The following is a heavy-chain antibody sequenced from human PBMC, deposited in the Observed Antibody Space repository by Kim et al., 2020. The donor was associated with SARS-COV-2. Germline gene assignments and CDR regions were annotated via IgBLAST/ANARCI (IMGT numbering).Heavy chain of an antibody. CDR1: GFTISRFG. CDR2: IWYDGSNK. J-gene: IGHJ1*01. Sequence: GGSLRLSCAAIGFTISRFGRHWFRQAPGKGLEWVAFIWYDGSNKYYADAVKGRFIITRDNSKNTLKLHMNSLIAGDTAVYYGSKDTLGNCMGGRCWG. CDR3: SKDTLGNCMGGRC. D-gene: IGHD2-15*01. V-gene: IGHV3-30*02.